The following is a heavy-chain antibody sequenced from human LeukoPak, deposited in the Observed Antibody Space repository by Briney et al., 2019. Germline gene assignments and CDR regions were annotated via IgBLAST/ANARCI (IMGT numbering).Heavy chain of an antibody. D-gene: IGHD2-15*01. CDR3: TRDIDADYVDY. V-gene: IGHV3-49*04. CDR1: GFTFGDYA. J-gene: IGHJ4*02. Sequence: GGSLRLSCTTSGFTFGDYAMSWVHQAPGKGLEWVGFIRSKPYGGTTEYAPSVKGRFTISRDDSKNIAYLQMNSLKTEDIAVYYCTRDIDADYVDYWGQGDLVTVSS. CDR2: IRSKPYGGTT.